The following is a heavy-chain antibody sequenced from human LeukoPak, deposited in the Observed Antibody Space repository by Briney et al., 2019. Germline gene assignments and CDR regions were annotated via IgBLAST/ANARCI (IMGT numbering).Heavy chain of an antibody. J-gene: IGHJ6*02. V-gene: IGHV4-31*03. CDR2: IYYSGST. Sequence: SQTLSLTCTVSGGSISSGGYYWSWIRQHPGKGLEWTGYIYYSGSTYYNPSLKSRVTISVDTSKNQFSLKLSSVTAADTAVYYCARDQRITYGMDVWGQGTTVTVSS. CDR3: ARDQRITYGMDV. CDR1: GGSISSGGYY. D-gene: IGHD2-15*01.